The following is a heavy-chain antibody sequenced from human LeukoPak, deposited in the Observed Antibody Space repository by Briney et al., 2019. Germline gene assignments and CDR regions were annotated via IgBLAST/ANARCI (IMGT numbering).Heavy chain of an antibody. D-gene: IGHD6-19*01. CDR2: ISSRGSTI. CDR3: AREIPVVDY. CDR1: GFTFSTYS. V-gene: IGHV3-48*01. J-gene: IGHJ4*02. Sequence: PGGSLRLSCAASGFTFSTYSMNWVRQAPGKGLEWVSYISSRGSTIYYADSVKGRFTISGDNAKNSLYVQMNSLKAEDTAVYYCAREIPVVDYWGQGTLVTVSS.